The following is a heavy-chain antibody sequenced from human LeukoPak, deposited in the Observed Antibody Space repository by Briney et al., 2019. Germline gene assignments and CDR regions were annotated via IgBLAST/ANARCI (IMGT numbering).Heavy chain of an antibody. D-gene: IGHD2-2*01. CDR1: GFTFSSYG. CDR3: AKEAALLDIVVVPAAPDY. CDR2: IRYDGSNK. V-gene: IGHV3-30*02. Sequence: GGSLRLSCAASGFTFSSYGMHWVRQAPGKGLGWVAFIRYDGSNKYYADSVKGRFTISRDNSKNTLYLQMNSLRAEDTAVYYCAKEAALLDIVVVPAAPDYWGQGTLVTVSS. J-gene: IGHJ4*02.